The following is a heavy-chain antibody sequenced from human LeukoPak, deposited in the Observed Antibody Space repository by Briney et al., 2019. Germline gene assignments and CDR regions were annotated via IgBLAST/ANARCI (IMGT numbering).Heavy chain of an antibody. Sequence: GGSLRLSCAASGFTFSSYGMHWVRQAPGKGLEWVAVISYDGSNKYYAASVKGRFTISRDNSKNTLYLQMNSLRAEDTAVYYCAKDLMDIVATIDQGGDYWGQGTLVTVSS. D-gene: IGHD5-12*01. J-gene: IGHJ4*02. CDR3: AKDLMDIVATIDQGGDY. CDR1: GFTFSSYG. V-gene: IGHV3-30*18. CDR2: ISYDGSNK.